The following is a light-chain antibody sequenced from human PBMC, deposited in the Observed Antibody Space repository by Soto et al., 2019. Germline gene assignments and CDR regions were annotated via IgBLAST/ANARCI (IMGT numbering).Light chain of an antibody. CDR2: DNN. J-gene: IGLJ1*01. CDR1: SSNIGRDP. V-gene: IGLV1-44*01. Sequence: QSALTQPPAASGTPGQRVTISCSGSSSNIGRDPVNWYQELPGTAPKLLIYDNNQRPSGVPDRFSGSKSGTSASLAISGLQSEDEADYFCDLLDGSVTALVFATAPQVAVL. CDR3: DLLDGSVTALV.